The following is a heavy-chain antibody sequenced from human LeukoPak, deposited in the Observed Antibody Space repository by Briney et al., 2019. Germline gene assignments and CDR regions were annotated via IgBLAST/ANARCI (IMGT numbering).Heavy chain of an antibody. D-gene: IGHD3-22*01. CDR3: TYDSSGYLTFDY. CDR1: GGSLSGYY. J-gene: IGHJ4*02. Sequence: PSETLSLTCAVYGGSLSGYYWSWIRQPPGKGLEWIGEINHSGSTNYNPSLKSRVTISVDTSKNQFSLKLSSVTAADTAVYYCTYDSSGYLTFDYWGRGALVTVSS. V-gene: IGHV4-34*03. CDR2: INHSGST.